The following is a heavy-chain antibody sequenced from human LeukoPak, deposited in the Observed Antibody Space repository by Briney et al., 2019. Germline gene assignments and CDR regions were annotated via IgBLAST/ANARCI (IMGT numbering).Heavy chain of an antibody. Sequence: PGGSLRLSFAAYGFIFSNYGMHWVRQAPAKGLEWVAVMYYDGISKYYADSVKGRFTISRDNSKNTLYLQMNSLRLEYTAVYYCARDYYCSGGSCLYFDYWGQGTLVTVSS. V-gene: IGHV3-33*01. CDR3: ARDYYCSGGSCLYFDY. D-gene: IGHD2-15*01. CDR2: MYYDGISK. CDR1: GFIFSNYG. J-gene: IGHJ4*02.